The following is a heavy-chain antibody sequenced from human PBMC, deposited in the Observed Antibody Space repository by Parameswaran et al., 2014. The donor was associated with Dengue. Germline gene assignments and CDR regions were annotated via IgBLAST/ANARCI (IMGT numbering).Heavy chain of an antibody. CDR3: ARWPQRDCSSTSCYETYYYGMDV. V-gene: IGHV1-8*01. D-gene: IGHD2-2*01. J-gene: IGHJ6*02. CDR2: MNPNSGNT. Sequence: WVRQAPGQGLEWMGWMNPNSGNTGYAQKFQGRVTMTRNTSISTAYMELSSLRSEDTAVYYCARWPQRDCSSTSCYETYYYGMDVWGQGTTVTVSS.